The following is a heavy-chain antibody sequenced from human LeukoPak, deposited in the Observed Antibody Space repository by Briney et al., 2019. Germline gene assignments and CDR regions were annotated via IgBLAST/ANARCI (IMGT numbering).Heavy chain of an antibody. D-gene: IGHD2-21*02. V-gene: IGHV1-46*01. CDR2: INPSGGST. CDR1: GYTFTSYY. Sequence: VASVTVSCKASGYTFTSYYMHWVRQAPGQGLEWMGIINPSGGSTSYAQKFQGRVTLTRDTSTSTVYMELSSLRSEDTAVYYCARDPHCGGDCYLYRFDYWGQGTLVTVSS. J-gene: IGHJ4*02. CDR3: ARDPHCGGDCYLYRFDY.